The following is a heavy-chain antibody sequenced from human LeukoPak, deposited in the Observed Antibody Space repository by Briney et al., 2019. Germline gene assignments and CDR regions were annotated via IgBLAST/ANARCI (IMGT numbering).Heavy chain of an antibody. CDR1: GGSISSGGYY. J-gene: IGHJ4*02. D-gene: IGHD1-26*01. Sequence: SETLSLTCTVSGGSISSGGYYWSWIRQHPGKGLEWIGYIYYSGGTYYNPSLKSRVTISVDTSKNQFSLKLSSVTAADTAVYYCAGHSIVGATLDYWGQGTLVTVSS. CDR2: IYYSGGT. V-gene: IGHV4-31*03. CDR3: AGHSIVGATLDY.